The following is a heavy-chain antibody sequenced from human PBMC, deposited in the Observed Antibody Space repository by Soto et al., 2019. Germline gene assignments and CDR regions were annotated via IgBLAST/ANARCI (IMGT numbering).Heavy chain of an antibody. Sequence: GGSLRLSCVASGFTVDDYAMHWFRQAPGKGLEWVSGISANGDNVDYADSVKGRFTVSRDNAKNSLFLQMNSLRPEDTAVYYWAKNMKWGVMNTSNYLDSWAQGT. CDR2: ISANGDNV. J-gene: IGHJ4*02. V-gene: IGHV3-9*01. D-gene: IGHD3-16*01. CDR3: AKNMKWGVMNTSNYLDS. CDR1: GFTVDDYA.